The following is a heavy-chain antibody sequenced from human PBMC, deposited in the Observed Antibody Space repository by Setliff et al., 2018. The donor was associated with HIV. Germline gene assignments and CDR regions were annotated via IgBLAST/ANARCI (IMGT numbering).Heavy chain of an antibody. J-gene: IGHJ1*01. CDR2: ISISSSNI. CDR3: AVSEGQLTPPDFFRH. Sequence: GGSLRLSCAASGFTFSSYSMNWVRQAPGKGLEWVSYISISSSNIYYADSVKGRFTISRDNAKNSLYLQMNSLRAEDTAVYYCAVSEGQLTPPDFFRHWGQGTLVTVSS. D-gene: IGHD6-6*01. V-gene: IGHV3-48*01. CDR1: GFTFSSYS.